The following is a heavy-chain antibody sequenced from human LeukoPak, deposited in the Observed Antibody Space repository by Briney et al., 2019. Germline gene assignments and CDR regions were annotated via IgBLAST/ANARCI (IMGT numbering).Heavy chain of an antibody. CDR2: IYPADSDI. V-gene: IGHV5-51*01. D-gene: IGHD3-10*01. CDR3: AKGFSGTYYGIDV. Sequence: GESLKISCKGSGYTFTNYWVAWVRQMPGKGLEWMGIIYPADSDIRYSPSFQGQVTISADKSISTVYLQWSSLKASDTAMYYCAKGFSGTYYGIDVWGQGTTVTVSS. J-gene: IGHJ6*02. CDR1: GYTFTNYW.